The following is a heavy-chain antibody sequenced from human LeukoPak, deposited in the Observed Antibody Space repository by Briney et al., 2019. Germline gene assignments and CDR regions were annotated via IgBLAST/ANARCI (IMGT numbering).Heavy chain of an antibody. CDR3: ARVPNTLGYCSGGSCQTHANWFDP. Sequence: ASVKVSCTASGGTFSSYAISWVRQAPGQGLEWMGGIIPIFGTASYAQKFQGRVTITADESTSTAYMELSSLRSEDTAVYYCARVPNTLGYCSGGSCQTHANWFDPWGQGTLVTVSS. J-gene: IGHJ5*02. CDR1: GGTFSSYA. D-gene: IGHD2-15*01. V-gene: IGHV1-69*13. CDR2: IIPIFGTA.